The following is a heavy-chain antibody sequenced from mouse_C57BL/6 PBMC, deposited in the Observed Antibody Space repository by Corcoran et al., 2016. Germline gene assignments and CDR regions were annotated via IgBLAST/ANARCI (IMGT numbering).Heavy chain of an antibody. D-gene: IGHD2-4*01. CDR1: GYAFSSYW. V-gene: IGHV1-80*01. J-gene: IGHJ2*01. CDR3: ARSDYDYDFDY. CDR2: IYPGDGDT. Sequence: QVQLQQSGAELVKPGASVKISSKASGYAFSSYWMNWVKQRPGKGLEWIGKIYPGDGDTNYNGKFKGKATLTADKSSSTAYMQLSSLTSEDSAVYFCARSDYDYDFDYWGQGTTLTVSS.